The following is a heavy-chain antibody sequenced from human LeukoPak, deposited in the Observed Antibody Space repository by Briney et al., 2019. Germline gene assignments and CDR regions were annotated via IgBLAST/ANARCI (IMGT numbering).Heavy chain of an antibody. D-gene: IGHD3-22*01. CDR2: IHIDRDT. J-gene: IGHJ3*02. Sequence: GETLRLSCVASEFTVSSNYMSWVRQAPGTGLKSVSIIHIDRDTHYAGSVKCRFTYSRDNSKNTLYLQMNSLRSEYTAVYYCARDGRESSGPLAFDSWGQGAMVTVSS. V-gene: IGHV3-66*01. CDR3: ARDGRESSGPLAFDS. CDR1: EFTVSSNY.